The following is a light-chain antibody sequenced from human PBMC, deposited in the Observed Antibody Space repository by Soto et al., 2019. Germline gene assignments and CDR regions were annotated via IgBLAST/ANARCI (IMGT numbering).Light chain of an antibody. CDR2: EVN. CDR1: INDVTAYYR. V-gene: IGLV2-18*02. Sequence: QSALTQPPSVSGSPGQSVTISCSGTINDVTAYYRVSWYQKTPGTAPKLMIYEVNNRPSGVSNRFSGSKSGNTASLTISGLQAEDEADYYCSSYTTSSTYVFGTGTKLTVL. J-gene: IGLJ1*01. CDR3: SSYTTSSTYV.